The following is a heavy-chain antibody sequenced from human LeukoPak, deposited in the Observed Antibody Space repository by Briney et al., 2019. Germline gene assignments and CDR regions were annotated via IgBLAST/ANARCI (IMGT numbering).Heavy chain of an antibody. CDR1: GFTFSSYE. J-gene: IGHJ6*02. Sequence: PGGSLRLSCAASGFTFSSYEMNWVRQAPGKGLEWVSYISSSGSTIDYADSVKGRFTISRDSAKNSLYLQMNSLRAEDTAVYYCARDQYYYYYYGMDVWGQGTTVTVS. V-gene: IGHV3-48*03. CDR2: ISSSGSTI. CDR3: ARDQYYYYYYGMDV.